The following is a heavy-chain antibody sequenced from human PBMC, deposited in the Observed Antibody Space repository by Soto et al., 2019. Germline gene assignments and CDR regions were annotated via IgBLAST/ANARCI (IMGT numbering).Heavy chain of an antibody. CDR1: GFTFSSYS. CDR2: ISSSSSTI. D-gene: IGHD4-17*01. Sequence: EVQLVESGGGLVQPGGSLRLSCAASGFTFSSYSMNWVRQAPGKGLEGVSYISSSSSTIYYADSVKGRFTISRDNAKNSLYLQMNSLRDEDTAVYYCASEYDYGDLNYYYYGMDVWGQGTTVTVSS. CDR3: ASEYDYGDLNYYYYGMDV. V-gene: IGHV3-48*02. J-gene: IGHJ6*02.